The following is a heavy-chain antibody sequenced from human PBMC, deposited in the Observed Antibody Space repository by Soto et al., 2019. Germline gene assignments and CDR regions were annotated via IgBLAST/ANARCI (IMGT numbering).Heavy chain of an antibody. CDR2: MTPNSGKT. CDR1: GYTFTSHD. Sequence: ASVKVSCKTSGYTFTSHDINWVRQAPGQGLEWMGWMTPNSGKTGYAQKFQGRVTLTRNTSIATAYMELSSLRFEDTAVYYCADERSGYSYDAFDVWGQGTMVTGSS. J-gene: IGHJ3*01. V-gene: IGHV1-8*01. D-gene: IGHD5-18*01. CDR3: ADERSGYSYDAFDV.